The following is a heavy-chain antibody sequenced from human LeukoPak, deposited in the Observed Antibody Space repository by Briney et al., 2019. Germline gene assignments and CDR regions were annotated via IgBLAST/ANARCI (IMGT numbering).Heavy chain of an antibody. Sequence: ASVKVSCKASGYTFTGYYMHWVRQAPGQGLEWMGWINPNSGGTNYAQKFQGRVTVTRDTSISTAYMELSRLRSDDTAVHYCALCGGDCLGYYYFDYWGQGTLVTVSS. V-gene: IGHV1-2*02. CDR1: GYTFTGYY. CDR3: ALCGGDCLGYYYFDY. J-gene: IGHJ4*02. CDR2: INPNSGGT. D-gene: IGHD2-21*02.